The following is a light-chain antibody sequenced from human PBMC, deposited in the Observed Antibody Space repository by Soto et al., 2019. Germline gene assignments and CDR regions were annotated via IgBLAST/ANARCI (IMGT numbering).Light chain of an antibody. CDR3: AAWDDSLIGYV. V-gene: IGLV1-47*02. Sequence: QSALTQPPSASGTLGQRVTISCSGSSSNIGSQYVYWYQQLPGTAPKLLIYSNNQRPSGVPDRFSGSRSGTSASLAISGLRSEDEADYYCAAWDDSLIGYVFGTGTKVTVL. CDR1: SSNIGSQY. CDR2: SNN. J-gene: IGLJ1*01.